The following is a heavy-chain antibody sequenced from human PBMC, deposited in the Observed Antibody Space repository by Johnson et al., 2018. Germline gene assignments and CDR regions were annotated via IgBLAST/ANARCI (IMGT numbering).Heavy chain of an antibody. CDR3: VKCGGDCYSLGSFDC. D-gene: IGHD2-21*02. V-gene: IGHV3-30*18. J-gene: IGHJ4*02. Sequence: QVQLVESGGGVVQPGTSLRLSCEASGFTFSTYGMHWVRQAPGKGLEWVALISYDGTNTYHADSVEGRFIIARDNSKNTLYLQMNSLRAEDTAVYYCVKCGGDCYSLGSFDCWGQGTLVTVSS. CDR1: GFTFSTYG. CDR2: ISYDGTNT.